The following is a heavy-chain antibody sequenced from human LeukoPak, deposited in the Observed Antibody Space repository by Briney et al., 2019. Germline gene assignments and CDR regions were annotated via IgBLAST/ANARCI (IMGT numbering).Heavy chain of an antibody. Sequence: PGGSLRLSCAASGFTFSSYNMNWVRQAPGKGLEWVSYISSSSSTIYYADSVKARFTISRDNAKNSLYLQMNSLRAEDTAVYYCARDGGYCRGGSCYPLGYADYWGQGTLVTVSS. J-gene: IGHJ4*02. CDR2: ISSSSSTI. V-gene: IGHV3-48*04. CDR1: GFTFSSYN. CDR3: ARDGGYCRGGSCYPLGYADY. D-gene: IGHD2-15*01.